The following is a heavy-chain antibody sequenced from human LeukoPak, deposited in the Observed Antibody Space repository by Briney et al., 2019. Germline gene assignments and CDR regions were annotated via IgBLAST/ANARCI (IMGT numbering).Heavy chain of an antibody. Sequence: GASVKVSCKASGYTFTSYGISGVRQAPGQGLEWMGWIIAYNGNTNYAQKLQGRVTMTTDTSTSTAYMELRILRSDDTAVYYCARRSEDAFDIWGQGTMVTVSS. J-gene: IGHJ3*02. D-gene: IGHD6-19*01. CDR2: IIAYNGNT. CDR1: GYTFTSYG. V-gene: IGHV1-18*01. CDR3: ARRSEDAFDI.